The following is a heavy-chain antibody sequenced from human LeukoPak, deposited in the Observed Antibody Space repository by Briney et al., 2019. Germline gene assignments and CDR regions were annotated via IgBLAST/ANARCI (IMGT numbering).Heavy chain of an antibody. V-gene: IGHV4-38-2*01. CDR3: ARHVYHPVTTVWAFDI. J-gene: IGHJ3*02. CDR2: IYHSGST. D-gene: IGHD4-17*01. Sequence: SETLSLTCPVSGYSISSGYYWGWIRQPPGKGLEWIGSIYHSGSTYYNPSLKSRVTISVDTSKNQFSLQLNYVTAADTAVYYCARHVYHPVTTVWAFDIGGQGRMVTVS. CDR1: GYSISSGYY.